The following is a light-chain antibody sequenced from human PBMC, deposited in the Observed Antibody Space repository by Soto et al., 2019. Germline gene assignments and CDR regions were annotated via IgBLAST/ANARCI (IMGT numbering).Light chain of an antibody. Sequence: EIVLTQSPGTLSLSPGERATLSCRASQTVTTTSLTWYQHRPGQAPRLLIYAASSKATGIPDRFSGSGSGTDFTLTISRLEPEDFAVYYCQQFGNSPFTFGPGTKVDI. CDR3: QQFGNSPFT. CDR2: AAS. V-gene: IGKV3-20*01. J-gene: IGKJ3*01. CDR1: QTVTTTS.